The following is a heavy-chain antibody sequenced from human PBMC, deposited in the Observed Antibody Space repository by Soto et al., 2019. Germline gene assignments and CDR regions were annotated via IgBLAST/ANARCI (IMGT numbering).Heavy chain of an antibody. CDR1: GYTFSSYY. Sequence: QVQLVQSGAEVKKPGASVKVSCKASGYTFSSYYIHWVRQAPGQGLEWIGIINPTGGSTNYAQNFKGRRTGTRDTATATVYMDLSALTSGDTAMYYCARGLGLGDCWGQGSLVTVSS. V-gene: IGHV1-46*01. CDR3: ARGLGLGDC. D-gene: IGHD3-9*01. CDR2: INPTGGST. J-gene: IGHJ4*02.